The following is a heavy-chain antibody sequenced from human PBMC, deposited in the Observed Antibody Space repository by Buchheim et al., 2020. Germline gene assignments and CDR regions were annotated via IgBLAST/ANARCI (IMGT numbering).Heavy chain of an antibody. D-gene: IGHD3-9*01. CDR1: GFTFSSYG. CDR2: ISVFGGDI. V-gene: IGHV3-48*01. J-gene: IGHJ4*02. Sequence: EVQLVGSGGGLVQPGGSLRLSCAASGFTFSSYGIHWVRQAPGTGLEWISYISVFGGDIFYADSVKGRFSISRDNAKNSVYLQRNSLRGEDTALYCCARDPDWPARPLDYWGQGTL. CDR3: ARDPDWPARPLDY.